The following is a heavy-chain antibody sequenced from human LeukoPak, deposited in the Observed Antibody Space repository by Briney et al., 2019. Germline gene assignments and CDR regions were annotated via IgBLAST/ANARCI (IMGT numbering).Heavy chain of an antibody. Sequence: GGSLRLSCAASGFTLSSYSMNWVRQAPGKGLEWVSSISSSSSYIYYADSVKGRFTISRDNAKNSLYLQMNSLRAEDTAVYYCARGRDYYDSSGTFDYWGQGTLVTVSS. D-gene: IGHD3-22*01. CDR3: ARGRDYYDSSGTFDY. V-gene: IGHV3-21*01. CDR1: GFTLSSYS. CDR2: ISSSSSYI. J-gene: IGHJ4*02.